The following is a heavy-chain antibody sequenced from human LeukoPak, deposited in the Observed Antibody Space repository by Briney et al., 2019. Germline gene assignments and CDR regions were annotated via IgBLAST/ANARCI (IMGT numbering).Heavy chain of an antibody. CDR1: GGSFSGYY. Sequence: SETLSLTCAVYGGSFSGYYWSWIRQPPGKGLEWIGEINHSGSTNYNPSLKSRVTISVDTSKNQFSLKLSSVTAADTAVYYCARGNYLVTTFDYWGQGTLVTVSS. D-gene: IGHD4-17*01. V-gene: IGHV4-34*01. J-gene: IGHJ4*02. CDR2: INHSGST. CDR3: ARGNYLVTTFDY.